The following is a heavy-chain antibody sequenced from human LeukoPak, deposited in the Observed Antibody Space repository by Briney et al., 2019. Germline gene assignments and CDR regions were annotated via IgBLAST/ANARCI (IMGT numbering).Heavy chain of an antibody. V-gene: IGHV3-21*01. J-gene: IGHJ6*03. CDR2: ISSSSSYI. CDR3: ARGLLGGRESYYMDV. D-gene: IGHD1-26*01. Sequence: GSLRLSCAASGFTFSSYSMNWVRQAPGKGLEWVSSISSSSSYIYYADSVKGRFTISRDNAKNSLYLQMNSLRAEDTAVYYCARGLLGGRESYYMDVWVKGTTVIVSS. CDR1: GFTFSSYS.